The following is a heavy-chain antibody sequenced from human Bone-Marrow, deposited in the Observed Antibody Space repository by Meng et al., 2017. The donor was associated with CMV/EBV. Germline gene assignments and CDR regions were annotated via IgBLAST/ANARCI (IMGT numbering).Heavy chain of an antibody. CDR1: GFTFDDYG. J-gene: IGHJ4*02. CDR3: TKGVYGGTCYFDV. D-gene: IGHD3-16*01. Sequence: GKSLKISCAASGFTFDDYGMSWVRQAPGKGLEWVSGINWSGVRTGYADSVKGRFTISRDNAKNSLYLQMNSLRPEDTALYYCTKGVYGGTCYFDVWGQGTLVTVSS. CDR2: INWSGVRT. V-gene: IGHV3-20*04.